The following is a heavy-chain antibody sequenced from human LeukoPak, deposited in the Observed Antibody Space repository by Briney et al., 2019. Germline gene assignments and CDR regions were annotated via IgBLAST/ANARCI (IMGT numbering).Heavy chain of an antibody. J-gene: IGHJ4*02. CDR3: ARTLLTGFYMPPGY. CDR2: INPSDDDI. D-gene: IGHD3-9*01. Sequence: GASVKVSCKASGYTFSNYYIHWVRQAPGQGLEWMAKINPSDDDITYAQKFQDRVTMTSDTSTSAVYMELSSLRSEDTAVYYCARTLLTGFYMPPGYWGQGSLVTVSS. V-gene: IGHV1-46*01. CDR1: GYTFSNYY.